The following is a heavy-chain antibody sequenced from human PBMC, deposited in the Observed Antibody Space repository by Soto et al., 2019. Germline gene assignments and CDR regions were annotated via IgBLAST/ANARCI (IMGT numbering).Heavy chain of an antibody. Sequence: QVQLVQSGAEVMNPGASVKLSCKASGYTFTNNYISWVRQAPGQGPEWVALINPSGDSTMTYAQNFQGRVAMTRDTSTSKVYMELKSLRSDDTAVYYCARVYGLVKHDDFGSRYYDYWGQGTLVTVSS. CDR3: ARVYGLVKHDDFGSRYYDY. CDR2: INPSGDST. D-gene: IGHD3-3*01. V-gene: IGHV1-46*01. J-gene: IGHJ4*02. CDR1: GYTFTNNY.